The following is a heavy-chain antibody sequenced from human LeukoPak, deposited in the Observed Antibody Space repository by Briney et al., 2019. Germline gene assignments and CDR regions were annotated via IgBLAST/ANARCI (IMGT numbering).Heavy chain of an antibody. V-gene: IGHV1-2*02. CDR2: INPNSGGT. D-gene: IGHD3-22*01. CDR1: GYTFTGYY. CDR3: ARNYYDGSGYYYKRCLDY. Sequence: ASVKVSCKASGYTFTGYYMHWVRQAPGQGLEWMGWINPNSGGTNYAQKFQGRVTMTRDTSISTAYMELSRLRSDDTAVYYCARNYYDGSGYYYKRCLDYWGQGTLVTVSS. J-gene: IGHJ4*02.